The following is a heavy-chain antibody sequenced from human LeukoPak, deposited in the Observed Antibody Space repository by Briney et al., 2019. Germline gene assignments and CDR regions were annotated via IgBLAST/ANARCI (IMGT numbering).Heavy chain of an antibody. CDR1: GFTFRSYW. CDR3: ANVRGVVRNY. CDR2: IKQDGSEK. J-gene: IGHJ4*02. V-gene: IGHV3-7*01. D-gene: IGHD4-23*01. Sequence: PGGSLRLSCAASGFTFRSYWMSWVRQAPGKGLEWVANIKQDGSEKYYVDSVKGRFTISRDNSKNTLYLQMNSLRAEDTAVYYCANVRGVVRNYWGQGTLVTVSS.